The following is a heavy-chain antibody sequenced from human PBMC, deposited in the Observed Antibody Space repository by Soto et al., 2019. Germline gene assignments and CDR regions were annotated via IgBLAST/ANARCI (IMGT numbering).Heavy chain of an antibody. Sequence: EVQLVESGGGLVQPGGSLRLSCAASGFTFSSHAMHWVRQAPGKGLEYVSAISSSGGSTYYANSVKGSFTISRDNSNNTLFLQMGSLRAEDMAVYYCARSYYDILTGYYLAYWGQGTLVTVSS. CDR3: ARSYYDILTGYYLAY. CDR1: GFTFSSHA. CDR2: ISSSGGST. D-gene: IGHD3-9*01. V-gene: IGHV3-64*01. J-gene: IGHJ4*02.